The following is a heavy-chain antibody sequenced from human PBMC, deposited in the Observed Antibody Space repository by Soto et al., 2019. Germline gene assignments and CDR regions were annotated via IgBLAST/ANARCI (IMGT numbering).Heavy chain of an antibody. CDR3: ARDLGCSGGSCYSLGMDV. D-gene: IGHD2-15*01. J-gene: IGHJ6*02. V-gene: IGHV4-30-4*01. CDR1: GGSISSGDYY. CDR2: IYYSGST. Sequence: QVQLQESGPGLVKPSQTLSLTCTVSGGSISSGDYYWSWIRQPPGKGLEWIGYIYYSGSTYYNPSLKSRVTISVDPSKNQFSLKLSSVTAADTAVYYCARDLGCSGGSCYSLGMDVWGQGTTVTVSS.